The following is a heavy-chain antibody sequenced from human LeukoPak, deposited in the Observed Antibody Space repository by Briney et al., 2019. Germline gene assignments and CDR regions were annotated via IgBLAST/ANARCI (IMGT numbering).Heavy chain of an antibody. V-gene: IGHV3-23*01. CDR2: MSGSGGST. D-gene: IGHD3-10*01. CDR3: AKEDSNSYGSGSYYNHDC. CDR1: GLIFRNNA. Sequence: GGSLRLSCAPSGLIFRNNAMIWVREAPGPRLKWVSAMSGSGGSTYYADSVKGRFTISGDNSKNTLYLHMNSLRAEDTAVYYCAKEDSNSYGSGSYYNHDCWGQGTLVTVPA. J-gene: IGHJ4*02.